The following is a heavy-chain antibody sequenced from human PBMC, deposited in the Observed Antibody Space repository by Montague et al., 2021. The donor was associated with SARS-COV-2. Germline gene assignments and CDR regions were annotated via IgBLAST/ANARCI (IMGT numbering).Heavy chain of an antibody. V-gene: IGHV4-59*11. J-gene: IGHJ5*02. CDR1: SGSISSHY. CDR3: SRAVTTGYDWFDP. D-gene: IGHD4-17*01. CDR2: VNYGGST. Sequence: SETLSLTCTVSSGSISSHYWSWIRQPPGKGLEWIGNVNYGGSTNYNPSPRSRVSISLDTSKNQISLTLNSVTAADTAVSYCSRAVTTGYDWFDPWGQGTLVSVSS.